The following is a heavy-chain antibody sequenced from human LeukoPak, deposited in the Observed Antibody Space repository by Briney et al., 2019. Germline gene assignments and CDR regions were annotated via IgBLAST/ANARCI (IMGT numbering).Heavy chain of an antibody. CDR1: GFTVSSNY. V-gene: IGHV3-30*18. CDR2: ISYDGSNK. CDR3: AKGPLGYCSSTSCLYYYYYGMDV. D-gene: IGHD2-2*01. J-gene: IGHJ6*02. Sequence: PGGSLRLSCAASGFTVSSNYMSWVRQAPGKGLEWVAVISYDGSNKYYADSVKGRFTISRDNSKNTLYLQMNSLRAEDTAVYYCAKGPLGYCSSTSCLYYYYYGMDVWGQGTTVTVSS.